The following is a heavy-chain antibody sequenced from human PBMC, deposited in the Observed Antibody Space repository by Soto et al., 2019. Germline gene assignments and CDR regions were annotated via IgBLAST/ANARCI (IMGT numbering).Heavy chain of an antibody. J-gene: IGHJ4*02. V-gene: IGHV4-34*01. Sequence: QVQLQQWGAGLLKPSETLSLTCAVYGGSFSGYYWSWIRQPPGKGLEWIGEINHSGSTNYNPPPKRRVSIPVDTSKNQFALQLSSVTAADTAVYYCARGRKGYNPIDYWGQGTLVTVCS. CDR3: ARGRKGYNPIDY. CDR2: INHSGST. D-gene: IGHD5-12*01. CDR1: GGSFSGYY.